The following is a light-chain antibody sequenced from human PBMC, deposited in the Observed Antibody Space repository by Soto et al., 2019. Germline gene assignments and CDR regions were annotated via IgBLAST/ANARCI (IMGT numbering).Light chain of an antibody. V-gene: IGLV2-14*01. CDR1: SSDVGGYNY. Sequence: QSALTQPASVSGSPGQSITISCTGTSSDVGGYNYVSWYQQHPGKPPKLLIYGVNNRPSGVSNRFSGSKSGNTASLPISGLQAEDEADYYCSSYTRSSTVIFGGGTKLTVL. CDR2: GVN. CDR3: SSYTRSSTVI. J-gene: IGLJ2*01.